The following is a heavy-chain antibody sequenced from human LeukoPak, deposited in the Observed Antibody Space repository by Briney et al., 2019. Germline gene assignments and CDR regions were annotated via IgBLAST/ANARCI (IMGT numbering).Heavy chain of an antibody. CDR1: GGSISGYY. Sequence: SETLSLTCAVSGGSISGYYWIWIRQPPGKGLEWIGYIYYNGITNYNPSLKSRVTISVDTSKNQFSQKLSSVTAADTAVYYCARHLYSGYERVFDYWGQGTLVTVSS. J-gene: IGHJ4*02. V-gene: IGHV4-59*08. D-gene: IGHD5-12*01. CDR2: IYYNGIT. CDR3: ARHLYSGYERVFDY.